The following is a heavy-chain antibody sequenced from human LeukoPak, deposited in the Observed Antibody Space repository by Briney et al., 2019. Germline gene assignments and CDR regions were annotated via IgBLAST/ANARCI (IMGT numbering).Heavy chain of an antibody. J-gene: IGHJ4*02. D-gene: IGHD6-19*01. CDR3: ARNERAVVPRLVDY. CDR1: GYTFTGYY. CDR2: INPNSGGT. V-gene: IGHV1-2*02. Sequence: ASVKVSCKASGYTFTGYYMHWVRQAPGQGLEWMGWINPNSGGTNYAQKFQGRVTMTRDTPISTAYMELSRLRSDDTAVYYCARNERAVVPRLVDYWGQGTLVTVSS.